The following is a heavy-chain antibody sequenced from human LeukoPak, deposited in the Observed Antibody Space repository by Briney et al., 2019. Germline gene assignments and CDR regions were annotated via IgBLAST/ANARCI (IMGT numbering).Heavy chain of an antibody. D-gene: IGHD1-20*01. CDR2: IYPGDSDT. Sequence: GESLKISCKGSGYSFTSYWIGWVRQMPGKGLEWMGIIYPGDSDTRYSPSFQGQVTISADKSISTAYLQWSSLKASDTAMYYCARPPHNWRGDPGAFDIWGQGTMVTVSS. V-gene: IGHV5-51*01. CDR1: GYSFTSYW. J-gene: IGHJ3*02. CDR3: ARPPHNWRGDPGAFDI.